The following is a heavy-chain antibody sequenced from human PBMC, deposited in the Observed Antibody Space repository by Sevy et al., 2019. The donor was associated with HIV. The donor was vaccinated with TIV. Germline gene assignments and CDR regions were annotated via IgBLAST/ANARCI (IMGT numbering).Heavy chain of an antibody. CDR1: GGSISSSSYY. J-gene: IGHJ4*02. CDR3: AGDGYSSSWSKYYFDY. Sequence: SETLSLTCTVSGGSISSSSYYWGWIRQPPGKGLEWIGSIYYSGSTCYNPSLKSRVTISVDTSKNQFSLKLSSVTAADTAVYYCAGDGYSSSWSKYYFDYWGQGTLVTVSS. CDR2: IYYSGST. V-gene: IGHV4-39*01. D-gene: IGHD6-13*01.